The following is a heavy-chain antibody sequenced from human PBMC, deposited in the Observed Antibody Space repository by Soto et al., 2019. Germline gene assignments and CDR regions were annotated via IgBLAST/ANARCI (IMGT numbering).Heavy chain of an antibody. CDR2: TYYRSRWYN. Sequence: VQLQQSGPGLVKPSQTLALTCAISGDSVSSNRAAWNRIRESPSGGLEWLGRTYYRSRWYNDYAVSVRSRITSDPDTSKNQFSLHLNSVTPEDTAVYYCAGTTSRRWYYMDVWGKGTTVTVSS. D-gene: IGHD1-7*01. J-gene: IGHJ6*03. CDR3: AGTTSRRWYYMDV. V-gene: IGHV6-1*01. CDR1: GDSVSSNRAA.